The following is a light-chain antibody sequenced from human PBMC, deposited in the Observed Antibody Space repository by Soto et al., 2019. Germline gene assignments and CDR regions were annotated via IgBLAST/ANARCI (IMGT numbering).Light chain of an antibody. CDR2: DAS. CDR3: QQYDNLPIT. Sequence: DIQMTQSPSSLSASVGDRVTITCQASQDISNYLNWTQQKPEKAPKLLIYDASNLETGVPSRFSGSGSGTDFTFTISSLQPEDIATYYCQQYDNLPITFGQGTRLEIK. CDR1: QDISNY. J-gene: IGKJ5*01. V-gene: IGKV1-33*01.